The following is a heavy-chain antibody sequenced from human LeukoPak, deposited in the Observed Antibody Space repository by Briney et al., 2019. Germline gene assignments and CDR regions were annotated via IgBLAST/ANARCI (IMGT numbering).Heavy chain of an antibody. Sequence: GGSLRLSCAASGFTFTTYWMGWVRQAPGKGLEWVANINQDGSEKYYVDSVKGRFTISRDNAKNSLYLQMNRLRAEDAAVYYCAKDMVRGVRGVDYWGQGTLVTVSS. D-gene: IGHD3-10*01. CDR2: INQDGSEK. J-gene: IGHJ4*02. CDR1: GFTFTTYW. V-gene: IGHV3-7*01. CDR3: AKDMVRGVRGVDY.